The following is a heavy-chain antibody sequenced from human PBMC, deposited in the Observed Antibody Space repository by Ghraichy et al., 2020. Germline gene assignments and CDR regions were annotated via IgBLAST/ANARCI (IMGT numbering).Heavy chain of an antibody. CDR3: ARDMAARNAFDI. J-gene: IGHJ3*02. V-gene: IGHV1-46*03. CDR1: GYNVTSYY. D-gene: IGHD6-13*01. Sequence: ASVKVSCKTSGYNVTSYYMPGVRQGPGQGLEWMGIINPSGGSTSYAQKFQGRVTMTRDTSTSTVYMELSRLRSEDTAVYYCARDMAARNAFDIWGQGTMVTVSS. CDR2: INPSGGST.